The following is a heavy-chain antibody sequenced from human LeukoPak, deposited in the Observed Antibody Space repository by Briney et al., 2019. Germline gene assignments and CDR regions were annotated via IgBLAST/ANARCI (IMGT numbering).Heavy chain of an antibody. CDR2: INHSGST. CDR3: ARHTTEYYYDSSGYYSDY. J-gene: IGHJ4*02. Sequence: SETLSLTCAVYGGSFSGYYWSWIRQPPGKGLEWIGEINHSGSTNYNPPLKSRVTISVDTSKNQFSLKLSSVTAADTAVYYCARHTTEYYYDSSGYYSDYWGQGTLVTVSS. V-gene: IGHV4-34*01. CDR1: GGSFSGYY. D-gene: IGHD3-22*01.